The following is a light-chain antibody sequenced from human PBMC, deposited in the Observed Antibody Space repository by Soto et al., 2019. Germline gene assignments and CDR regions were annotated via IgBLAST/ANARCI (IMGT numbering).Light chain of an antibody. CDR1: SSNIGSYI. Sequence: QSVLTQPPSASGTPGQRVTISCSGSSSNIGSYIVYWYQKLPGTAPKLLVYSSNQRPSGVPDRFADSKSGTSASLAISGLRSEDEADYFCAAWDDSLSAVLFGGGTQVPVL. V-gene: IGLV1-47*01. CDR3: AAWDDSLSAVL. CDR2: SSN. J-gene: IGLJ2*01.